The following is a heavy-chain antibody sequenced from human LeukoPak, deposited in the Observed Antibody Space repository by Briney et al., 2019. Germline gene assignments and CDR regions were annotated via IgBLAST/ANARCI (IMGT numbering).Heavy chain of an antibody. V-gene: IGHV1-46*01. CDR2: INPSGGST. CDR3: ARVIGYCSSTSCPDAFDI. D-gene: IGHD2-2*01. CDR1: GYTFTSYY. Sequence: GASVKVSCKASGYTFTSYYMHWVRQAPGQGLEWMGIINPSGGSTSYAQKFQGRVTMTRDTSTSTVYMELSSLRSEDTAVYYCARVIGYCSSTSCPDAFDIWGQGTMVTVSS. J-gene: IGHJ3*02.